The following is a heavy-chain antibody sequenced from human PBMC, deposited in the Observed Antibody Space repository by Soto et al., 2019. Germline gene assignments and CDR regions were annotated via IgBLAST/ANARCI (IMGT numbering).Heavy chain of an antibody. CDR2: ISAYNGNT. V-gene: IGHV1-18*01. J-gene: IGHJ4*02. CDR1: GYTFTSYA. Sequence: QVQLVQSGAEVKKPGASVKVSCKASGYTFTSYAISWVRQAPGQGLEWMGWISAYNGNTNYAQKLQGRVTMTTDTSTSTAYMEVRGLSSDDKALDYCARDAPPPREWGQGTLVTVSS. CDR3: ARDAPPPRE.